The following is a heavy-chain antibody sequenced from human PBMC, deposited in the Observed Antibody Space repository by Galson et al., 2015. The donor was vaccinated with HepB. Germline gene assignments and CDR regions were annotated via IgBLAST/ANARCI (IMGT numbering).Heavy chain of an antibody. D-gene: IGHD3-22*01. CDR2: IYYSGST. Sequence: TLSLTCTVSGGSISSGGYYWSWIRQHPGKGLEWIGYIYYSGSTYYNPSLKSRVTISVDTSKNQFSLKLSSVTAADTAVYYCARTGYYDSSGYPYEYNWFDPWGQGTLVTVSS. J-gene: IGHJ5*02. V-gene: IGHV4-31*03. CDR3: ARTGYYDSSGYPYEYNWFDP. CDR1: GGSISSGGYY.